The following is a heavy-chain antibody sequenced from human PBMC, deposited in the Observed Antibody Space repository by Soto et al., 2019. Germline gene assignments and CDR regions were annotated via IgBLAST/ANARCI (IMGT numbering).Heavy chain of an antibody. Sequence: SETLSLTCTVSGGSISSGDYYWSWVRQPPGEGLEWIGYIYYSGSTYYNPSLKSRVTISVDTSKNQFSLKLSSVTAADTAVYYCARDYGGNSANYYYYYGMDVWGQGTTVTVSS. J-gene: IGHJ6*02. D-gene: IGHD4-17*01. V-gene: IGHV4-30-4*01. CDR3: ARDYGGNSANYYYYYGMDV. CDR2: IYYSGST. CDR1: GGSISSGDYY.